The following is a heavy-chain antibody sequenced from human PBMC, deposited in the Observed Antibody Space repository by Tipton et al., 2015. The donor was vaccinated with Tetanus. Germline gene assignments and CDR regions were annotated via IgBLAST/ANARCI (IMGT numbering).Heavy chain of an antibody. J-gene: IGHJ5*02. Sequence: TLSLTCIVSGGSIGSGGDYWSWIRQPPGKGLEWIGLMYHSGSTNYNLSRRSRVIISMDMAKNQVSLRLSSVTAADTAGYDCARDFRPWGQGALVTVSS. V-gene: IGHV4-61*08. CDR1: GGSIGSGGDY. CDR2: MYHSGST. CDR3: ARDFRP.